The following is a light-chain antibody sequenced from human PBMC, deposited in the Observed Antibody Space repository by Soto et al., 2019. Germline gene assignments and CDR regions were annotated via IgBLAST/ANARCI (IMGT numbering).Light chain of an antibody. J-gene: IGKJ1*01. CDR2: DAS. Sequence: DIQMTQSPSTLSASVGDRVTITCRASQNVDKWLAWYQQKPGKAPKLLIYDASTLESGVPSRFSGGRSGTEFTLTVSSLQPDDFASYYCRQYHTWVTFGQGTKVDFK. V-gene: IGKV1-5*01. CDR3: RQYHTWVT. CDR1: QNVDKW.